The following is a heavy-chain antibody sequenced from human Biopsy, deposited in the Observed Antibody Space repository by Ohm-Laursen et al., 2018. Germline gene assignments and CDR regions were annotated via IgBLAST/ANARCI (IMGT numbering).Heavy chain of an antibody. J-gene: IGHJ6*02. Sequence: SVKVSCKPSGGSFSSYAISRVRQAPGQGLEWMGGIIPFFGTPNYAQMFQGRVTITADTSTSTAYMELSSLRSDDTAVYYCARGRRLPAAISSYYYAMDVWGQGTTVTVSS. CDR2: IIPFFGTP. D-gene: IGHD2-2*01. CDR1: GGSFSSYA. V-gene: IGHV1-69*06. CDR3: ARGRRLPAAISSYYYAMDV.